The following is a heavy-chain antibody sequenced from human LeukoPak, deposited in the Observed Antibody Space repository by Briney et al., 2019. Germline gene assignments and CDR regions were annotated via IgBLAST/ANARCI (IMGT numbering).Heavy chain of an antibody. J-gene: IGHJ4*02. V-gene: IGHV3-74*01. D-gene: IGHD6-19*01. CDR1: GFTFSSYA. Sequence: GGSLRLSCAASGFTFSSYAMSWVRQAPGKGLERVSRINTDGTVTTYADSVKGRFTVSRDNADNTMFLQMNSVRDEDTAVYYCATKQWLAPPPDSWGQGTPVTVSS. CDR3: ATKQWLAPPPDS. CDR2: INTDGTVT.